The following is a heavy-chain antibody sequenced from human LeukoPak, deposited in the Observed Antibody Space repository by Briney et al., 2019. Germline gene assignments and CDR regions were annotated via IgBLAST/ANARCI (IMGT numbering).Heavy chain of an antibody. Sequence: PGRSLRLPCAASGFTFDDYAIHWVRQAPGKGLEWVSGISWNSGVIGYADSVKGRFTISRDNAKNSLYLQMNSLRPEDTALYYCAKDIHPASYYDFWSGYYTGFDYWGLGTLVTVSS. CDR1: GFTFDDYA. CDR2: ISWNSGVI. D-gene: IGHD3-3*01. CDR3: AKDIHPASYYDFWSGYYTGFDY. V-gene: IGHV3-9*01. J-gene: IGHJ4*02.